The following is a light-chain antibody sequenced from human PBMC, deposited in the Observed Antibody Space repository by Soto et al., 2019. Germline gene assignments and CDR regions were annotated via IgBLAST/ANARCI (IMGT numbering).Light chain of an antibody. V-gene: IGKV3-11*01. CDR2: DAS. Sequence: ILLTQSPATLSLFTGERATLSCMSRQSVSNYLAWYQQKPGQAPRLLLQDASNRATDIPARFSGSGSGTDLTLTISSLEPEDFAVYYCQQRSNWPLLTFGPGAKVDIK. J-gene: IGKJ3*01. CDR1: QSVSNY. CDR3: QQRSNWPLLT.